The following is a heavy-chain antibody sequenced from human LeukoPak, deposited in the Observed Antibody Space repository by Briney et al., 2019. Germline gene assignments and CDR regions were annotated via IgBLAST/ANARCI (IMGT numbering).Heavy chain of an antibody. CDR2: ISGSGGST. CDR3: ARDPYYYESSGYFFGAFDI. Sequence: SGGSLRLSCAASGFTFSSYGMSWVRQAPGKGLEWVSAISGSGGSTYYADSVKGRFTISRDNSKNTLYLQMNSLRAEDTAVYYCARDPYYYESSGYFFGAFDIWGQGTMVTVSS. V-gene: IGHV3-23*01. CDR1: GFTFSSYG. D-gene: IGHD3-22*01. J-gene: IGHJ3*02.